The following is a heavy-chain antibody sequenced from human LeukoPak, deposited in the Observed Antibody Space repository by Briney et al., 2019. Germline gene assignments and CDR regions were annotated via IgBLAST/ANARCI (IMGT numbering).Heavy chain of an antibody. J-gene: IGHJ2*01. CDR2: VYSNGNT. Sequence: PSETLSLTCTVSGGSIKNNYWSWIRQPPGKALEWIGYVYSNGNTSYNPSLKSRVTMSIETSKNQFSLKVPSVTAADTAVYYCAGGTFDGPLYGTYWYFHVWGRGTLVTVSS. CDR1: GGSIKNNY. D-gene: IGHD1-14*01. CDR3: AGGTFDGPLYGTYWYFHV. V-gene: IGHV4-59*01.